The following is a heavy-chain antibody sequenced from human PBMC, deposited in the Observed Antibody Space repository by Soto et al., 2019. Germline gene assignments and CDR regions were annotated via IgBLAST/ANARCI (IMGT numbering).Heavy chain of an antibody. CDR3: ARGNARYYDFWSGSAGYWFDP. V-gene: IGHV1-18*01. Sequence: GASVKVSCKASGYTFTSYGISWVRQAPGQGLEWMGWISAYNGNTNYAQKLQGRATMTTDTSTSTAYMELRSLRSDDTAVYYCARGNARYYDFWSGSAGYWFDPWGQGTLVTVSS. CDR2: ISAYNGNT. D-gene: IGHD3-3*01. CDR1: GYTFTSYG. J-gene: IGHJ5*02.